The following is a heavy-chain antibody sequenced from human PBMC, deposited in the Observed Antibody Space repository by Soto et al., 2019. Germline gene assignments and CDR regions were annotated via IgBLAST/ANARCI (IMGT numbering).Heavy chain of an antibody. V-gene: IGHV1-2*04. CDR2: INPKSGGT. Sequence: ASVKVSCKASGYSFTDYHIHWLRQAPGQGLEWLGRINPKSGGTSTAQKFQGWVTMTTDTSISTASMELSRLRSDDTAVYYCAKDSLRYFDWPDYWGQGTLVTVSS. CDR1: GYSFTDYH. J-gene: IGHJ4*02. D-gene: IGHD3-9*01. CDR3: AKDSLRYFDWPDY.